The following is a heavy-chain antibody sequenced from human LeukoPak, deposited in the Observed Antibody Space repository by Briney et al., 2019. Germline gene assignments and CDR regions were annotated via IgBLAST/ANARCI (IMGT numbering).Heavy chain of an antibody. CDR3: ARVGLNYYDSSGGLTENWFDP. CDR1: GYTFTGYY. Sequence: GASVKVSCKASGYTFTGYYMHWVRQAPGQGLEWMGWINPNSGGTNYAQKFQGRVTMTRDTSISTAYMELSRLRSDDTAVYYCARVGLNYYDSSGGLTENWFDPWGQGTLVTVSS. J-gene: IGHJ5*02. D-gene: IGHD3-22*01. CDR2: INPNSGGT. V-gene: IGHV1-2*02.